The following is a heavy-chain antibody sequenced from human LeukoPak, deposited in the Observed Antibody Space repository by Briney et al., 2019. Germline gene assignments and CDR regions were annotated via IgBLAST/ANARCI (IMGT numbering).Heavy chain of an antibody. D-gene: IGHD2-15*01. Sequence: ASVKVSCKASVYTFTIYYMHWVRQAPGQGIEWMGIINPSGGSTSYAQNFQGRAVLTRDRSTITVYMELSSLRSEDTAVYYCARASAPVVVAATYVGYWGQGTLVTVSS. J-gene: IGHJ4*02. CDR1: VYTFTIYY. V-gene: IGHV1-46*01. CDR2: INPSGGST. CDR3: ARASAPVVVAATYVGY.